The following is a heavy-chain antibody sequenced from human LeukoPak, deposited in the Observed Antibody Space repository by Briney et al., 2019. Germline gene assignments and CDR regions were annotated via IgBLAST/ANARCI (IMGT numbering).Heavy chain of an antibody. V-gene: IGHV3-23*01. CDR1: GFTFSSYA. Sequence: GGSLRLSCAASGFTFSSYAMSWVRQAPGKGLEWASGISGSGDSTYYADSVKGRFTISRDNSKNTLYLQMNSLRADDTAVYYCAIGWCYPNYWGRGTLVTVSS. CDR3: AIGWCYPNY. J-gene: IGHJ4*02. D-gene: IGHD4/OR15-4a*01. CDR2: ISGSGDST.